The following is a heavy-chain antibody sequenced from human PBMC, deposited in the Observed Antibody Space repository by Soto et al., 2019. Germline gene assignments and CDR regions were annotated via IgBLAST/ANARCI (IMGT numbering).Heavy chain of an antibody. V-gene: IGHV3-23*01. CDR1: GFTFSSYA. CDR3: ANSGREQWLVRGSVDYFDY. CDR2: ISGSGGST. Sequence: GGSLRLSCAASGFTFSSYAMSWVRQAPGKGLEWVSAISGSGGSTYYADSVKGRFTISRDNSKNTLYLQMNSLRAEDTAVYYCANSGREQWLVRGSVDYFDYWGQGTLVTVSS. D-gene: IGHD6-19*01. J-gene: IGHJ4*02.